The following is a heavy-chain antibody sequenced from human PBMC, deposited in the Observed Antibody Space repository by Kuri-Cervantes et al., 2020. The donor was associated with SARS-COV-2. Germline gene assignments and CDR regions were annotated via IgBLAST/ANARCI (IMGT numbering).Heavy chain of an antibody. CDR3: ARERIYSSNWNERAFDV. CDR1: GFTFDDYT. D-gene: IGHD6-13*01. CDR2: ISWDGGST. Sequence: GESLKISCAASGFTFDDYTMHWVRQAPGKGLEWVSLISWDGGSTYYADSVKGRFTISRDNSKNTLYLQMNSLRAEDTAVYYCARERIYSSNWNERAFDVWGQGTRVTVSS. J-gene: IGHJ3*01. V-gene: IGHV3-43*01.